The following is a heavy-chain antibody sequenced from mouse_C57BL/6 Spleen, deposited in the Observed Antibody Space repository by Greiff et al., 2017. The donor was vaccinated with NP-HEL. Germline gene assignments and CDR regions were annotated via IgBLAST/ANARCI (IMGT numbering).Heavy chain of an antibody. D-gene: IGHD3-3*01. CDR3: ARRDQLLPFDY. CDR2: IHPNSGST. J-gene: IGHJ2*01. Sequence: QVQLQQPGAELVKPGASVKLSCKASGYTFTSYWMHWVKQRPGQGLEWIGMIHPNSGSTNYNEKFKSKATLTADKSSSTAYMQLSSLTSEDSAVYYCARRDQLLPFDYWGQGTTLTVSS. V-gene: IGHV1-64*01. CDR1: GYTFTSYW.